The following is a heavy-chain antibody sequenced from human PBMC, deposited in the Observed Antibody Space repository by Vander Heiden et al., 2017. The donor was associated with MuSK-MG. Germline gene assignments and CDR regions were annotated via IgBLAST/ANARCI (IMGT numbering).Heavy chain of an antibody. CDR1: EATFASFA. Sequence: VRWVKPGPEVKSPGPRGRVPCRPLEATFASFAISWVRQAPGQGLEWMGGIIPIFGTANYAQKFQGRVTITADESTSTAYMELSSLRSEDTAVYYCARENPNCSGGSCYAFDIWGQGTMVTVSS. CDR3: ARENPNCSGGSCYAFDI. J-gene: IGHJ3*02. CDR2: IIPIFGTA. D-gene: IGHD2-15*01. V-gene: IGHV1-69*12.